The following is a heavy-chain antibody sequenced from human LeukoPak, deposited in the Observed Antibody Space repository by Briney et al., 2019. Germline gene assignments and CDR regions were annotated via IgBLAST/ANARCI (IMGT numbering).Heavy chain of an antibody. CDR1: GFTFSSYG. CDR2: IWYDGSNK. J-gene: IGHJ4*02. Sequence: PGGSLRLSCAASGFTFSSYGMHWARQAPGKGLEWVAVIWYDGSNKYYADSVKGRFTISRDNSKNTLYLQMNSLRAEDTAVYYCAKGMTTVTTFDYWGQGTLVTVSS. CDR3: AKGMTTVTTFDY. V-gene: IGHV3-33*06. D-gene: IGHD4-17*01.